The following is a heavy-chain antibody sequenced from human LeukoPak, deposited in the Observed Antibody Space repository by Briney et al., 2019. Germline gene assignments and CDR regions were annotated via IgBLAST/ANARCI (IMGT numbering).Heavy chain of an antibody. Sequence: SSETLSLTCTVAGGSISSYYWSWIRRPPGKGLEWIGYIYYSGSTNYNPSLKSRVTISVDTSKNQFSLKLSSVTAADTAVYYCARVKVGATLYDYWGQGTLVTVSS. CDR1: GGSISSYY. D-gene: IGHD1-26*01. CDR3: ARVKVGATLYDY. CDR2: IYYSGST. J-gene: IGHJ4*02. V-gene: IGHV4-59*01.